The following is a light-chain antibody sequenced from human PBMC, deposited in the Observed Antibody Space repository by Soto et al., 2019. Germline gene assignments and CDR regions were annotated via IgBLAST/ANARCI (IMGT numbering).Light chain of an antibody. CDR3: QQYETFSGT. J-gene: IGKJ1*01. CDR2: AAS. V-gene: IGKV1-5*01. CDR1: QTISSW. Sequence: DIQMTQSPSTLSASVGDRVTITCRASQTISSWLAWYQQKPGKAPKLLIYAASTLESGVSSRFSGRGSGTEFTLTINSLQPEDFATYYCQQYETFSGTFGPGTKVEI.